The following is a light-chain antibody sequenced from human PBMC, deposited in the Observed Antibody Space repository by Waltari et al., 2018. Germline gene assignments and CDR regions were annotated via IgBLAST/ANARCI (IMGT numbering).Light chain of an antibody. CDR2: DKN. J-gene: IGLJ2*01. Sequence: SSELTQDPAVSVAMGQTVRITCQGDSLRSYYASWYQQRPGQAPILVMYDKNNRPPGGPDRFPGSSSHNTASLTITGAQAEDEASYYCHSRDASGVGGSFGGGTKLTVL. CDR1: SLRSYY. V-gene: IGLV3-19*01. CDR3: HSRDASGVGGS.